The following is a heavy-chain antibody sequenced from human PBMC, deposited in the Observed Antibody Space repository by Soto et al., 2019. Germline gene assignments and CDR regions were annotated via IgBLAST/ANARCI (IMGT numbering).Heavy chain of an antibody. CDR3: AKDLSKSGANWFDP. Sequence: GSLRLSCAASGFTFSSYGVHWVRQAPGKGLEWVAVISYDENDKYYADSVKGRFTISRDNSKNTLYLQMNSLRAEDTAIYYCAKDLSKSGANWFDPWGQGTLVTVSS. V-gene: IGHV3-30*18. D-gene: IGHD3-10*01. J-gene: IGHJ5*02. CDR2: ISYDENDK. CDR1: GFTFSSYG.